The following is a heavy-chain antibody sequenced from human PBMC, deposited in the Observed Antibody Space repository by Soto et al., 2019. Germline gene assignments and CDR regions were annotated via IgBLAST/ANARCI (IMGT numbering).Heavy chain of an antibody. J-gene: IGHJ4*02. Sequence: QIQLVQSGAEVKKTGASVKVSCKASGYMFSKYGIAWVRQAPGQGLEWMGWISASNGNTNFARKLQGRVIMTTDTSTNTAYMELTNLKSGDTGVYFCARAVMLTALSDFDHWGQGTLVTVSS. V-gene: IGHV1-18*01. CDR3: ARAVMLTALSDFDH. CDR2: ISASNGNT. CDR1: GYMFSKYG. D-gene: IGHD2-21*02.